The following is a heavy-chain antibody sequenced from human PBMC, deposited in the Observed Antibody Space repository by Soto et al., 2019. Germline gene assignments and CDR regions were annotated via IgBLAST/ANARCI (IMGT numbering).Heavy chain of an antibody. V-gene: IGHV4-59*01. CDR3: ARASGCSGDSCAFDP. J-gene: IGHJ5*02. CDR2: IYYTGST. CDR1: GGSISTYY. D-gene: IGHD2-15*01. Sequence: PSETLSLTCTVSGGSISTYYWSWIRQPLGKGLEWIGYIYYTGSTNYNPSLKSRVTISVDTSKNQFSLKLSSVTAADTAVYYCARASGCSGDSCAFDPWGQGTLVTVSS.